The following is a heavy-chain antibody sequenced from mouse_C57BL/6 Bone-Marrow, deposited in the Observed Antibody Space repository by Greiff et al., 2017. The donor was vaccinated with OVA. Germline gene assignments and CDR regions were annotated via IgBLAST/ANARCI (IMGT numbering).Heavy chain of an antibody. CDR2: INSDGGST. V-gene: IGHV5-2*01. Sequence: EVQVVESGGGLVQPGESLKLSCESNEYEFPSHDMSWVRKTPEKRLELVAAINSDGGSTYYPDTMERRFIISRDNTKKTLYLQMSSLRSEDTALYYCARHPYYYGSSGDYAMDYWGQGTSVTVSS. J-gene: IGHJ4*01. D-gene: IGHD1-1*01. CDR1: EYEFPSHD. CDR3: ARHPYYYGSSGDYAMDY.